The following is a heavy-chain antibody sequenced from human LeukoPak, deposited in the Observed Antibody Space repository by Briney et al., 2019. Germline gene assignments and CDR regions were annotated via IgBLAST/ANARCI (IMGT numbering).Heavy chain of an antibody. V-gene: IGHV3-21*01. Sequence: GGSLRLSCAASGFTFSSYAMHWVRQAPGKGLEWVSSISSSSSYIYYADSVKGRFTISRDNAKNSLYLQMNSLRAEDTAVYYCARDVHSSSSVFDYWGQGTLVTVSS. J-gene: IGHJ4*02. D-gene: IGHD6-6*01. CDR1: GFTFSSYA. CDR3: ARDVHSSSSVFDY. CDR2: ISSSSSYI.